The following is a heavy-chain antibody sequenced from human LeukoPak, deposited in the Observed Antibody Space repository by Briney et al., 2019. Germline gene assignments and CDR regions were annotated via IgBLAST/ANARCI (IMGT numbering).Heavy chain of an antibody. CDR3: ARSRLCSGGSCYFRCFDP. D-gene: IGHD2-15*01. J-gene: IGHJ5*02. CDR1: GYTFIDYY. Sequence: ASVTVSFKASGYTFIDYYIHWVRQAPGQGLEWMGWINPNSGRTNYVQNFQGRVTMTRDTSISTAYMELSRLRSDDTAVYYCARSRLCSGGSCYFRCFDPWGQGTLVTVSS. V-gene: IGHV1-2*02. CDR2: INPNSGRT.